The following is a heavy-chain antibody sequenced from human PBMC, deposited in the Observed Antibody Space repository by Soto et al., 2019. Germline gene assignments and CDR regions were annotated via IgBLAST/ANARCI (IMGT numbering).Heavy chain of an antibody. CDR3: TQDGGSRDWLTVN. J-gene: IGHJ4*02. CDR1: GFTFTSYA. D-gene: IGHD3-9*01. V-gene: IGHV3-23*01. CDR2: ITGGGDNT. Sequence: VQLLESGGDLVQPGGSLRLSCAASGFTFTSYAMSWIRQAPGKGLEWVSAITGGGDNTYYADSVKGRFTISRDNSKNPLYLQMNSLRAEDTAFYYCTQDGGSRDWLTVNWGQGTLVTVSS.